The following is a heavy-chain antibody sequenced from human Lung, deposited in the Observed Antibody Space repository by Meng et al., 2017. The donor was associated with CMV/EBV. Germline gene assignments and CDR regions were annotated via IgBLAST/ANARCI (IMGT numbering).Heavy chain of an antibody. D-gene: IGHD3-10*01. CDR2: IPHRGSS. V-gene: IGHV4-4*02. J-gene: IGHJ1*01. CDR1: GDSITNHNW. CDR3: LRRSGGSV. Sequence: QGQLAESGPALVKPSETLSHTFAVSGDSITNHNWWAWVRQPPGKGLEWIGEIPHRGSSAYNPSLKSRVSMSIDKSKNQFSLKLTSVTAADTAVYHCLRRSGGSVWGQGTLVTVSS.